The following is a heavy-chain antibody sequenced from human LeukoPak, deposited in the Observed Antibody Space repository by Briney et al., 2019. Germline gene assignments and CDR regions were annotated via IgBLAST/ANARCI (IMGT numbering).Heavy chain of an antibody. CDR3: AAAGYCSSTSCYGYYYYGMDV. CDR2: IVVGSGNT. V-gene: IGHV1-58*01. D-gene: IGHD2-2*01. CDR1: GFTFTSSA. Sequence: GASVKVSCKASGFTFTSSAVQWVRQARGQRLEWIGWIVVGSGNTNYAQKFQERVTITRDMSTSTAYMELSSLRSEDTAVYYCAAAGYCSSTSCYGYYYYGMDVWGQGTTVTVPS. J-gene: IGHJ6*02.